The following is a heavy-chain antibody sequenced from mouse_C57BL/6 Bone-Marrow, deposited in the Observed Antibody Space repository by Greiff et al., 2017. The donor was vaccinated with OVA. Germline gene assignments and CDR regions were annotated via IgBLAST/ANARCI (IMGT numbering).Heavy chain of an antibody. V-gene: IGHV14-4*01. J-gene: IGHJ3*01. CDR3: TPYCGSSYPAWFAY. CDR2: IEPENGDT. Sequence: EVKLMESGAELVRPGASVKLSCTASGFNITDDYMHWVKQRPEQGLEWIGWIEPENGDTEYASNFQGKATITADTSSNPAYLQLSSLTSEDAAVYYCTPYCGSSYPAWFAYWGQGTLVTVSA. CDR1: GFNITDDY. D-gene: IGHD1-1*01.